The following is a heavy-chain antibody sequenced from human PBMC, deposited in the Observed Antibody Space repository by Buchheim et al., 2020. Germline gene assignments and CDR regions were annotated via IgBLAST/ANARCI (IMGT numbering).Heavy chain of an antibody. CDR1: GFTFSSYG. V-gene: IGHV3-33*01. D-gene: IGHD6-25*01. Sequence: QVQLVESGGGVVQPGRSLRLSCAASGFTFSSYGMHWVRQAPGKGLEWVAGIWHDGSNEKYAGSVKGRFTISRDNSENTMYLQMNSLRAEDTAVYHCVRDWYSGARGLYWYFDFWGRGTL. J-gene: IGHJ2*01. CDR3: VRDWYSGARGLYWYFDF. CDR2: IWHDGSNE.